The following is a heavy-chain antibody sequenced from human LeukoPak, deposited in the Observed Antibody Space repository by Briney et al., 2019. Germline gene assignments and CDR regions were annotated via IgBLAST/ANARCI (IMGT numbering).Heavy chain of an antibody. J-gene: IGHJ4*02. V-gene: IGHV3-48*04. CDR1: GFTLSSYS. Sequence: GGSLRLSCAASGFTLSSYSMNWVRQAPGKGLEWVSYISSSSSTIYYADSVKGRFTISRDNAKNSLYLQMNSLRAEDTAVYYCAVGGRPAAIDYWGQGTLVTVSS. CDR2: ISSSSSTI. CDR3: AVGGRPAAIDY. D-gene: IGHD2-15*01.